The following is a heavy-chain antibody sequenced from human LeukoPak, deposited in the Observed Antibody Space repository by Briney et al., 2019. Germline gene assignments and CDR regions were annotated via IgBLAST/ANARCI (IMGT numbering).Heavy chain of an antibody. CDR2: ISHSGST. D-gene: IGHD2-2*01. CDR3: ASSYCSSTSCYEGLFDP. CDR1: GGSFSGYY. Sequence: SETLSLTCAVYGGSFSGYYWSWIRQPPGKGLEWIGEISHSGSTNYTPSLKSRVTISVDTSKNQFSLKLSSVTAADTAVYYCASSYCSSTSCYEGLFDPWGQGTLVTVSS. V-gene: IGHV4-34*01. J-gene: IGHJ5*02.